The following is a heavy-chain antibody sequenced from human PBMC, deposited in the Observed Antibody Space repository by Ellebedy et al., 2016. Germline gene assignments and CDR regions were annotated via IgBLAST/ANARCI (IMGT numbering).Heavy chain of an antibody. CDR3: ARDKVVVIPGGLRVGP. CDR2: ISYDGSNK. J-gene: IGHJ5*02. CDR1: GFTFSSYA. D-gene: IGHD3-22*01. V-gene: IGHV3-30-3*01. Sequence: GGSLRLXXAASGFTFSSYAMHWVRQAPGKGLEWVAVISYDGSNKYYADSVKGRFTISRDNSKNTLYLQMNSLRAEDTAVYYCARDKVVVIPGGLRVGPWGQGTLVTVSS.